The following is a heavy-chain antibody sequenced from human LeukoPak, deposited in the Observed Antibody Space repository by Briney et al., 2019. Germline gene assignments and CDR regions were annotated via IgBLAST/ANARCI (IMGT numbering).Heavy chain of an antibody. D-gene: IGHD6-13*01. CDR2: IIPIFGTA. CDR3: AFRNGDSSSWYPYYMDV. J-gene: IGHJ6*03. V-gene: IGHV1-69*06. CDR1: GGTFSSYA. Sequence: GASVKVSCKASGGTFSSYAISWVRQAPGQGLEWMGGIIPIFGTANYAQKFQGRVAITADKSTSTAYMELSSLRSEDTAVYYCAFRNGDSSSWYPYYMDVWGKGTTVTVSS.